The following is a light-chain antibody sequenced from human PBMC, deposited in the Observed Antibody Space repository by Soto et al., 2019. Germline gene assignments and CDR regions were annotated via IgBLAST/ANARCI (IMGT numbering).Light chain of an antibody. V-gene: IGKV3-20*01. CDR2: DAV. Sequence: EIVLTQSPGTLSLSPGERATLSCRASQSVGSSLSWYQQKPGQAPRLLIYDAVRRATGIPDRFSGSGSGTDFTLTISRLEPEDFAVYYCHQYGSSLGTFGQGTKVDIK. J-gene: IGKJ2*01. CDR1: QSVGSS. CDR3: HQYGSSLGT.